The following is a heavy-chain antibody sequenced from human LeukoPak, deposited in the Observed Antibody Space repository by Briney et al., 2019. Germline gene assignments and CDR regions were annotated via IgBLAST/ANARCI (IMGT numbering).Heavy chain of an antibody. J-gene: IGHJ4*02. D-gene: IGHD5-18*01. CDR1: GFTFSSYW. Sequence: GGSLRLSCAASGFTFSSYWMSWVRQAPGKGLEWVSYISSSGSTIYYADSVKGRFTISRDNAKNSLYLQMNSLRAEDTAVYYCARDPRATAMLDYWGQGTLVTVSS. CDR3: ARDPRATAMLDY. V-gene: IGHV3-48*04. CDR2: ISSSGSTI.